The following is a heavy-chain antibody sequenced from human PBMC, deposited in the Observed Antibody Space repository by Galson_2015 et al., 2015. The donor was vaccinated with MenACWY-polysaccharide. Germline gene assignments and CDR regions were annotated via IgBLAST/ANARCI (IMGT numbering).Heavy chain of an antibody. Sequence: SLRLSCAASGFTFASYWVTWVRQAPGKGLEWVAIIKGGGRDSYYADSVKGRFTISRDNAKNSLYLQMNRLRAEDSAVYYCAKQKSDYAFAYHFGMDVWGQGTTVSASS. CDR1: GFTFASYW. D-gene: IGHD4-17*01. CDR2: IKGGGRDS. V-gene: IGHV3-7*03. CDR3: AKQKSDYAFAYHFGMDV. J-gene: IGHJ6*02.